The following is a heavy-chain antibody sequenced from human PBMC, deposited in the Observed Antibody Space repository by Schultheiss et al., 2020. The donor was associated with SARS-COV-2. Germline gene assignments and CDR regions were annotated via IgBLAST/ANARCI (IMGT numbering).Heavy chain of an antibody. CDR3: ASNPGGHYYYGMDV. D-gene: IGHD3-10*01. V-gene: IGHV4-34*01. CDR1: GASLTAYS. J-gene: IGHJ6*02. Sequence: SETLSLTCGVYGASLTAYSWGWLRQTPEKGLEWIGEINQSGDTVYNPSLRGRVTISVDTSKNQFSLKLSSVTAADTAVYYCASNPGGHYYYGMDVWGQGTTVTVSS. CDR2: INQSGDT.